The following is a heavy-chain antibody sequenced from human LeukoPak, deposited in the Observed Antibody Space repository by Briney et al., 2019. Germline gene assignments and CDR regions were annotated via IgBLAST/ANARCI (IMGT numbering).Heavy chain of an antibody. D-gene: IGHD5-12*01. Sequence: GGSRRLSCAASGLIFGSYGMHWVRQAPGKGLEWVAFIRFDGTNKYYAESVKGRFTISRDNSKNTLYLQMNSLRPEDTAVYYCAKDWAVLGTMVPNWGQGTVVTVSP. CDR1: GLIFGSYG. V-gene: IGHV3-30*02. J-gene: IGHJ4*02. CDR3: AKDWAVLGTMVPN. CDR2: IRFDGTNK.